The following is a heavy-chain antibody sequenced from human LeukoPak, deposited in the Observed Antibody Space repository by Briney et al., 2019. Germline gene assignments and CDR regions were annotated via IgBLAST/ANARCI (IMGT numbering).Heavy chain of an antibody. J-gene: IGHJ5*02. V-gene: IGHV1-2*02. Sequence: GASVKVSCKASGYTFSDYYMHWVRQAPGQGPVWMGWTNPNSAGTKYAQKFQGRVTMTWDTSISTAYMELSRLTSDDTAVYYCARHSKYANNWFDPWGQGTLVTVSA. CDR2: TNPNSAGT. CDR1: GYTFSDYY. CDR3: ARHSKYANNWFDP. D-gene: IGHD4-11*01.